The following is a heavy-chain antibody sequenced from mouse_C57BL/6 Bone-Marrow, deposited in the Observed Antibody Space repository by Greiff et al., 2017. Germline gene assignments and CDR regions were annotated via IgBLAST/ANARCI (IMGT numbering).Heavy chain of an antibody. CDR3: ARHDGSGYGFAY. D-gene: IGHD1-1*01. Sequence: EVNVVESGGGLVQPGGSLKLSCAASGFTFSDYYMYWVRQTPEKRLEWVAYISNGGGSTYYPDTVKGRFTISRDNAKNTLYLQMSRLKSEDTAMYYCARHDGSGYGFAYWGQGTLVTVSA. J-gene: IGHJ3*01. CDR2: ISNGGGST. CDR1: GFTFSDYY. V-gene: IGHV5-12*01.